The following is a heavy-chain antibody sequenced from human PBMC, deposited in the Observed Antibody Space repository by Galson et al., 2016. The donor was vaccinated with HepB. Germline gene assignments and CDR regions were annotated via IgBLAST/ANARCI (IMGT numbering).Heavy chain of an antibody. CDR1: GASISSTNYY. D-gene: IGHD3-3*01. CDR2: IYYSGNA. Sequence: SETLSLTCGVSGASISSTNYYWGWIRQSPGKGLEWIGSIYYSGNAHYDPSLKSRALISVDTSKNQFSLKLTSVTAADTAVYYCARPGLRFLDYISHNPGENAFDIWGQGTMVTVSS. CDR3: ARPGLRFLDYISHNPGENAFDI. V-gene: IGHV4-39*01. J-gene: IGHJ3*02.